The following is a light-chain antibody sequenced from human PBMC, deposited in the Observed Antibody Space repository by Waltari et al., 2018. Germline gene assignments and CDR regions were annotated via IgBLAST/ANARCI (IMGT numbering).Light chain of an antibody. CDR3: TSYASSSTFGV. J-gene: IGLJ2*01. CDR2: DVS. CDR1: SSDIGNYNR. V-gene: IGLV2-14*01. Sequence: QAALTQSPSVSGSPGQSVTISCTGTSSDIGNYNRVSWYQQHPGKAPKLVIYDVSNRPAGGSDRVSGSKSGNTASLIISGLQAEDEADYYCTSYASSSTFGVFGGGTRLTVL.